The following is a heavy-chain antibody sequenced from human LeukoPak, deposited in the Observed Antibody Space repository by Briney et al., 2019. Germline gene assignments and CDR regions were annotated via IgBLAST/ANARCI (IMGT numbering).Heavy chain of an antibody. CDR3: AVYDSSGYDL. Sequence: SETLSLTCTVSGGSISSSSYYWGWIRQPPGKGLEWIGGIYYSGSTYYNPSLKSRVTISVDTSKNQFSLRLSSVTAADTAVLYCAVYDSSGYDLWGQGTMVTVSS. J-gene: IGHJ3*01. CDR2: IYYSGST. D-gene: IGHD3-22*01. CDR1: GGSISSSSYY. V-gene: IGHV4-39*01.